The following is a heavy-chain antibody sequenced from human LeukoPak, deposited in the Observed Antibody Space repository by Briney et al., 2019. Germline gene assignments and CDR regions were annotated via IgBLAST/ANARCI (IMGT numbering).Heavy chain of an antibody. D-gene: IGHD6-19*01. CDR2: INPSGGST. V-gene: IGHV1-46*01. Sequence: ASVKVSCKASGYTFTSYYMHWVRQAPGQGLEWMGIINPSGGSTSYAQKFQGRVTMTRDTSTSTVYMELSSLRSEDTAVYYCARGGYSSGWYGNWRFDPWGQGTLVTVSS. CDR3: ARGGYSSGWYGNWRFDP. J-gene: IGHJ5*02. CDR1: GYTFTSYY.